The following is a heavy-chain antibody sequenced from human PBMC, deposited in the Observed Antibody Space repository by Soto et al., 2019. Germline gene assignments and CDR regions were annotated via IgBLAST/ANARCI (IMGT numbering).Heavy chain of an antibody. CDR2: ISAYNGNT. D-gene: IGHD4-4*01. V-gene: IGHV1-18*01. CDR1: GYTFTSYG. Sequence: QVQLVQSGAEVKKPGASVKVSCKASGYTFTSYGISWVRQAPGQGLEWMGWISAYNGNTNYAQKLHGRVTMTTDTSRSNAYMELRSLSSDDTAVYYCARDMSDSNYMVGWFVPWGQGTLVNVSS. CDR3: ARDMSDSNYMVGWFVP. J-gene: IGHJ5*02.